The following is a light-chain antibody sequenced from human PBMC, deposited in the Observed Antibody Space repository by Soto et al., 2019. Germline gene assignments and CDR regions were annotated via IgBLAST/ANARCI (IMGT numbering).Light chain of an antibody. CDR2: GAS. CDR3: QQYGSSPQT. Sequence: EIELTQSPGTLSLSPGQRATLSCRASQSVSSSYLAWYQQKPGQAPRLLIYGASSRATGIPDRFSGSGSGTDFTLTISRLEPEGFAVYYCQQYGSSPQTFGQGTKVEIK. CDR1: QSVSSSY. J-gene: IGKJ1*01. V-gene: IGKV3-20*01.